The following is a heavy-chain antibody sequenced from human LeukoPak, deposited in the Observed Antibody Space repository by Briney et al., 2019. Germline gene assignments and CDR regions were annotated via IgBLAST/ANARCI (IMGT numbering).Heavy chain of an antibody. CDR2: IYGGGPT. CDR3: ARDLGIAGTTHAFDI. J-gene: IGHJ3*02. Sequence: GGSLRLSCAASGFTVSRNYMSWVRQAPGRGLECVSVIYGGGPTYYADSVKGRFTISRDTAKDTLYLQMNSLRGEDTAVYFCARDLGIAGTTHAFDIWGHGTMVTVSS. CDR1: GFTVSRNY. D-gene: IGHD1-14*01. V-gene: IGHV3-53*01.